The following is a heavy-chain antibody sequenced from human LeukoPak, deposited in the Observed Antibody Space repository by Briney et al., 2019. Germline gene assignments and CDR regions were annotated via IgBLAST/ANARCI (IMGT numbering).Heavy chain of an antibody. Sequence: PSETLSLTCAVYGGSFSGYYWSWIRQPPGKGLEWIGEINHSGSTNYNPSLKSRVTISVDTSKNQFSLKLSSVTAADTAVYYCAGWNYYDSREVWGQGTMVTVSS. V-gene: IGHV4-34*01. CDR3: AGWNYYDSREV. J-gene: IGHJ3*01. CDR2: INHSGST. CDR1: GGSFSGYY. D-gene: IGHD3-22*01.